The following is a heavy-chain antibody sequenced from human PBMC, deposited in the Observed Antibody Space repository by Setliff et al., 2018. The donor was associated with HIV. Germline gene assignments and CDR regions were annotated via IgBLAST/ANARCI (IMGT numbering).Heavy chain of an antibody. CDR1: GFTFSSYA. CDR2: ISYDGSNK. Sequence: QPGGSLRLSCAASGFTFSSYAMHWVRQAPGKGLEWVAVISYDGSNKYYADSVKGRFTISRDNSKNTLYLQMNSLRVEDTAVYYCTKTMYSSRWSGFDYWGQGTPVTVSS. D-gene: IGHD6-13*01. CDR3: TKTMYSSRWSGFDY. J-gene: IGHJ4*02. V-gene: IGHV3-30*01.